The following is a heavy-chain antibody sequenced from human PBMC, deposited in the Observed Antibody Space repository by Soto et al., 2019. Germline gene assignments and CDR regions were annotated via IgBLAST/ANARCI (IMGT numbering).Heavy chain of an antibody. CDR1: GGSISSGGYY. CDR3: ATHARSQLWFGEFLF. D-gene: IGHD3-10*01. J-gene: IGHJ3*01. Sequence: TLSLTCTVSGGSISSGGYYWSWIRQHPGKGLEWIGYVYYSGSTYYNPSLKSRVTISVDTSKNQFSLKLSSVTAADTAVYYCATHARSQLWFGEFLFWGQGTMVTVSS. CDR2: VYYSGST. V-gene: IGHV4-31*03.